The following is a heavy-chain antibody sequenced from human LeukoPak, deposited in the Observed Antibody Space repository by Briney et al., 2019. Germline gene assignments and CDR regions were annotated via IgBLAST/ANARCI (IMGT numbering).Heavy chain of an antibody. V-gene: IGHV4-34*01. J-gene: IGHJ4*02. CDR1: GGSFSGYY. Sequence: SETLSLTCAVYGGSFSGYYWSWIRQPPGKGLEWIGEINHSGSTNYNPSLKSRVTISVDKSKNQFSLKLSSVTAADTAVYYCARASVLLWFGELYSPSPPSYYFDYWGQGTLVTVSS. CDR2: INHSGST. CDR3: ARASVLLWFGELYSPSPPSYYFDY. D-gene: IGHD3-10*01.